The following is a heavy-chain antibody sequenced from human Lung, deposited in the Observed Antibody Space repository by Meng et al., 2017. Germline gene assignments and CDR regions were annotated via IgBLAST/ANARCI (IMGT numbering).Heavy chain of an antibody. CDR1: VGSISGSY. D-gene: IGHD3-10*01. J-gene: IGHJ4*02. V-gene: IGHV4-34*01. CDR2: INHGGST. CDR3: ARERHSTIIRGVIDF. Sequence: VQLRPGGPGRLGPSANPSPTWRVYVGSISGSYWSWIRQSPAKGLEWIGKINHGGSTNYNPSLESRVTISVDTPKNQFSLRLTSMTVADTAVYYCARERHSTIIRGVIDFWGQGALVTVSS.